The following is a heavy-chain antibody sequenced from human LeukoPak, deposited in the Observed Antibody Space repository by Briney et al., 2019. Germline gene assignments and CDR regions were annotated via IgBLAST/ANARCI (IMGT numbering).Heavy chain of an antibody. V-gene: IGHV4-59*04. D-gene: IGHD3-10*01. J-gene: IGHJ3*02. CDR1: GGSISSYY. CDR2: IYYSGST. CDR3: ARFGDGELLNGGAFDI. Sequence: SETLSLTCTGAGGSISSYYWSWIRQPPGKGLEWIGYIYYSGSTYYNPSLKSRVTISVDTSKNQFSPKLSSVTAADTAVYYCARFGDGELLNGGAFDIWGQGTMVTVSS.